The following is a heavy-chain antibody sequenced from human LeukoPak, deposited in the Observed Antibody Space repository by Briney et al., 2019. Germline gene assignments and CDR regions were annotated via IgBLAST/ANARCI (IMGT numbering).Heavy chain of an antibody. CDR2: ISGSGAGT. D-gene: IGHD6-19*01. V-gene: IGHV3-23*01. CDR1: GFTFSSYA. CDR3: EKGSYSSGWANLY. Sequence: GGSLRLSCAASGFTFSSYAMSWVRQAPGKGLEWVSAISGSGAGTYYADSVKGRFTISRDNSKNTLYLQMNSLRADDTAVYYCEKGSYSSGWANLYWGQGTLVTVSS. J-gene: IGHJ4*02.